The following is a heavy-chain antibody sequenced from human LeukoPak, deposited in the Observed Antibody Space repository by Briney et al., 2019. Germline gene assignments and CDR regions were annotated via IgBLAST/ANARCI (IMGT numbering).Heavy chain of an antibody. J-gene: IGHJ3*02. V-gene: IGHV4-34*01. CDR1: GGSFSGYY. CDR2: IYYSGST. Sequence: SETLSLTCAVYGGSFSGYYWGWIRQPPGKGLEWIGSIYYSGSTYYNPSLKSRVTISVDTSKNQFSLKLSSVTAADTAVYYCARPQDFGLTGMNAFDIWAKGQWSPSLQ. D-gene: IGHD7-27*01. CDR3: ARPQDFGLTGMNAFDI.